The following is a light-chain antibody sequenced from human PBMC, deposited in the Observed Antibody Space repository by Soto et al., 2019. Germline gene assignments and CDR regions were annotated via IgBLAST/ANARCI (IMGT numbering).Light chain of an antibody. J-gene: IGLJ1*01. CDR3: SSYTSGSLRV. V-gene: IGLV2-14*01. CDR2: EVS. CDR1: NSDVGGYNY. Sequence: QSALTQPASVSGSPGQSITISCTGTNSDVGGYNYVSWYQHHPGKAPKLLIYEVSYRPSGVSDRFSGSKSANTASLTISGLQAEDEADYYCSSYTSGSLRVFGTGTKV.